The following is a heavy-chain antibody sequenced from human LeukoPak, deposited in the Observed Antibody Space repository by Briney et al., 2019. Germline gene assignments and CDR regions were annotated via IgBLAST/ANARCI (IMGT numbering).Heavy chain of an antibody. J-gene: IGHJ4*02. V-gene: IGHV3-23*01. D-gene: IGHD3-3*02. CDR3: AKSSSEDVLGFDY. CDR1: GFTFSSYA. CDR2: ISNSDGST. Sequence: PGGSLRLSCAASGFTFSSYAMSWVRQAPGKGLEWVSTISNSDGSTYYADSVKGRFTISRDNSKNFMYLQMNSLRTEDTALCYCAKSSSEDVLGFDYWGQGTLVTVSS.